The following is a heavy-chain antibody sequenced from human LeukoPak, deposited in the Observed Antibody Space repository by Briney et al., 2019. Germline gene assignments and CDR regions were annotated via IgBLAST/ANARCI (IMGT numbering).Heavy chain of an antibody. CDR1: GGSISSYY. J-gene: IGHJ4*02. CDR3: ARERAYYDFWSGYYTGIDY. Sequence: SETLSLTRTVSGGSISSYYWSWIRQPPGKGLEWIGYIYYSGSTNYNPSLKSRVTISVDTSKNQFSLKLSSVTAADTAVYYCARERAYYDFWSGYYTGIDYWGQGTLVTVSS. CDR2: IYYSGST. V-gene: IGHV4-59*01. D-gene: IGHD3-3*01.